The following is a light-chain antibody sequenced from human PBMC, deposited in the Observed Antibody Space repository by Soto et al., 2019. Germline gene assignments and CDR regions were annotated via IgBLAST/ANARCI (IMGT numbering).Light chain of an antibody. CDR1: QSLVYSNGNTY. CDR2: KVS. J-gene: IGKJ1*01. CDR3: LQGTHWPPT. Sequence: DVVMTQSPLSLPVTLGQPASISCRSSQSLVYSNGNTYLHWFQQRPGQSPRRLIYKVSNRDSGVPDRFSGGGSGTDFTLRINRVEAEDVGVYYCLQGTHWPPTFGQGTKVQI. V-gene: IGKV2-30*01.